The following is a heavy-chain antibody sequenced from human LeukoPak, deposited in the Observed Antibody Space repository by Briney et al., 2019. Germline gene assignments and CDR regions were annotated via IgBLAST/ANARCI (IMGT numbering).Heavy chain of an antibody. CDR1: GFNFNTYG. D-gene: IGHD3-22*01. CDR3: AKGLDSSGYPQVLDY. V-gene: IGHV3-23*01. CDR2: ISGSGGST. J-gene: IGHJ4*02. Sequence: GGSLRLSCAASGFNFNTYGMSWVRQAPGKGLEWVSAISGSGGSTYYADSVKGRFTISRDNSKNTLYLQMNSLRAEDTAVYYCAKGLDSSGYPQVLDYWGQGTLVTVSS.